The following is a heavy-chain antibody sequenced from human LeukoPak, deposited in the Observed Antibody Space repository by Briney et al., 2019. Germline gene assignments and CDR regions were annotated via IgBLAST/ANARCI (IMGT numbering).Heavy chain of an antibody. D-gene: IGHD3-22*01. CDR3: ARATLLSTMRANWDAFDI. CDR2: IYYSGTT. J-gene: IGHJ3*02. V-gene: IGHV4-39*01. CDR1: GGSISSSRYY. Sequence: PSETLSLTCTVSGGSISSSRYYWGWIRQPPGKGLEWIVSIYYSGTTYYSPSLKSRVTISVDTSKNQFSLRLSSVTAADTAVYCCARATLLSTMRANWDAFDIWGQGTMVTVSS.